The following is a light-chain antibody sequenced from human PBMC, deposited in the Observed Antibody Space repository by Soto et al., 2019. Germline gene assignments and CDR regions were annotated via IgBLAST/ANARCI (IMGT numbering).Light chain of an antibody. CDR1: EFLSSSY. CDR2: AAS. Sequence: EIVLTQSPGTLSLSPGERATLSCRSSEFLSSSYLVWYQQKPGQAPRLLIYAASMRATGIPDRFSGSGSATEYTLTINTLEPEDFAVYYCQQQGTFGQGTKLEIK. CDR3: QQQGT. J-gene: IGKJ2*01. V-gene: IGKV3-20*01.